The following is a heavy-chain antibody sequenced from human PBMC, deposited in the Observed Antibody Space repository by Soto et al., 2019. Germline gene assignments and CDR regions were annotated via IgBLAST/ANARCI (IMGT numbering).Heavy chain of an antibody. CDR1: GLIFSSYG. CDR3: AKDQFPLGYCSGGNCSRGYYFDY. D-gene: IGHD2-15*01. CDR2: VSYDGSNK. Sequence: GGSLRLSCAASGLIFSSYGMHWVRQAPGKGLEWVAVVSYDGSNKYYADSVKGRFTISRDNAKNTLYVQMNSLRPEDTAVYYCAKDQFPLGYCSGGNCSRGYYFDYWGQGALVTVSS. J-gene: IGHJ4*02. V-gene: IGHV3-30*18.